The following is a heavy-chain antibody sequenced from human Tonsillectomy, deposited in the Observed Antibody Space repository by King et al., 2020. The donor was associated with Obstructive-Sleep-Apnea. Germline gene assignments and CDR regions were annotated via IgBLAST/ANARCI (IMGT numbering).Heavy chain of an antibody. Sequence: VQLVESGGGLVQPGGSLKLSCAASGFTFSGSAMHWVRQASGIGLEWVGRIRSKANSYASAYAASVKGRFTVSRDDSKNTAYLQMNSLKTEDTAVYYCTRPGGDAYYYYGMDVWGQGATVTVSS. V-gene: IGHV3-73*02. CDR3: TRPGGDAYYYYGMDV. D-gene: IGHD2-21*02. CDR2: IRSKANSYAS. CDR1: GFTFSGSA. J-gene: IGHJ6*02.